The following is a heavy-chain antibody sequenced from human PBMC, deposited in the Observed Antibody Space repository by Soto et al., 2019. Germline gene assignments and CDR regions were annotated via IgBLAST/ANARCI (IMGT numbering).Heavy chain of an antibody. CDR1: GFTFSSYG. CDR3: AKDRGRIAALDY. J-gene: IGHJ4*02. CDR2: ISYDGSNK. D-gene: IGHD6-6*01. V-gene: IGHV3-30*18. Sequence: GGSLRLSCAASGFTFSSYGMHWVRQAPGKGLEWVAVISYDGSNKYYADSVKGRFTISRDNSKNTLYLQMNSLRAEDTAVYYCAKDRGRIAALDYWGQGTLVTVSS.